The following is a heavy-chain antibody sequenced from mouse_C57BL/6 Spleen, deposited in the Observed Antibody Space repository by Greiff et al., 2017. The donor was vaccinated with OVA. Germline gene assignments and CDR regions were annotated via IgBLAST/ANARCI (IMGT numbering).Heavy chain of an antibody. J-gene: IGHJ1*03. CDR2: ISDGGSYT. D-gene: IGHD1-1*01. Sequence: EVMLVESGGGLVKPGGSLKLSCAASGFTFSSYAMSWVRQTPEKRLEWVATISDGGSYTYYPDNVKGRFTISRDNAKNNLYLQMSHLKSEDTAMYYCARKAPFTTVVSTWYFDVGGTGTTVTVSS. CDR1: GFTFSSYA. V-gene: IGHV5-4*03. CDR3: ARKAPFTTVVSTWYFDV.